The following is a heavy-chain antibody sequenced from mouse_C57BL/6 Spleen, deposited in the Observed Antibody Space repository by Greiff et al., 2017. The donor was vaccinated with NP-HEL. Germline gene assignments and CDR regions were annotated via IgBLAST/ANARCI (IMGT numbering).Heavy chain of an antibody. CDR3: TKTTVVAYYFDY. CDR1: GYTFTSYW. Sequence: QSGTVLARPGASVKMSCKTSGYTFTSYWMHWVKQRPGQGLEWIGAIYPGNSDTSYNQKFKGKAKLTAVTSASTAYMELSSLTNEDSAVYYCTKTTVVAYYFDYWGQGTTLTVSS. V-gene: IGHV1-5*01. CDR2: IYPGNSDT. D-gene: IGHD1-1*01. J-gene: IGHJ2*01.